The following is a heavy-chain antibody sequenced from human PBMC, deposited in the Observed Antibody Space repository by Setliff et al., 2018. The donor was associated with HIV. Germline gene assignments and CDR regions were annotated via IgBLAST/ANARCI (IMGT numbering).Heavy chain of an antibody. CDR1: GYTLTELS. CDR3: ATDPGYSSTWYSESFQH. CDR2: FDPEDGET. D-gene: IGHD6-13*01. Sequence: ASVKVSCKISGYTLTELSIHWVRQAPGKGLEWMANFDPEDGETFYAQKFQGRLTMTEDTSTDTAYMELSSLRSGDTAMYYCATDPGYSSTWYSESFQHWGQGTEVTVSS. V-gene: IGHV1-24*01. J-gene: IGHJ1*01.